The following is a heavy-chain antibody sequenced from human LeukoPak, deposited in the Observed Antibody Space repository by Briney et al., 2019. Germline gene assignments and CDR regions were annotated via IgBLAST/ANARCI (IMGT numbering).Heavy chain of an antibody. Sequence: ASVKVSCKASGFTFTDYFIHWVRQAPGQGLEWMGWVNPSNGDTNYPEMFQGWVTMARDTSINTAYLELGRLSSDDTAVYFCTRDSPGSGWFDYWGRGTLVTVSS. CDR3: TRDSPGSGWFDY. D-gene: IGHD1-1*01. CDR1: GFTFTDYF. CDR2: VNPSNGDT. J-gene: IGHJ5*01. V-gene: IGHV1-2*04.